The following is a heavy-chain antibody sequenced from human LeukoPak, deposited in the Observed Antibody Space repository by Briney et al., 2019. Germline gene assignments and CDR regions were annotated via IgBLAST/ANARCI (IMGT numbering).Heavy chain of an antibody. CDR1: GYTFTGYY. Sequence: ASVKVSCKASGYTFTGYYMHWVRQAPGQGLEWMGWINPNSGGTNYAQKFQGRVTMTRDTSISTAYMELSKLRSDDTAVYYCARAYSSSFSGWFDPWGQGTLVTVSS. CDR3: ARAYSSSFSGWFDP. D-gene: IGHD6-13*01. J-gene: IGHJ5*02. V-gene: IGHV1-2*02. CDR2: INPNSGGT.